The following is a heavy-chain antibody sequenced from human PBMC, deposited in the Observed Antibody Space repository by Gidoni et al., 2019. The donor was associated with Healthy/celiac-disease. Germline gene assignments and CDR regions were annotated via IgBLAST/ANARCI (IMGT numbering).Heavy chain of an antibody. D-gene: IGHD1-26*01. CDR2: SKSKTEGGTT. V-gene: IGHV3-15*07. CDR1: GFTFINAW. CDR3: TTEQASPFGWELLFDY. J-gene: IGHJ4*02. Sequence: EVQLLESGGGLVKPGGSLRLSCAASGFTFINAWMTWVRQAPGKGLEWVGRSKSKTEGGTTDYAAPVKGRCTISRDDSKNTLYLQMNRLKTEDTAVYYCTTEQASPFGWELLFDYWGQGTLVTVSS.